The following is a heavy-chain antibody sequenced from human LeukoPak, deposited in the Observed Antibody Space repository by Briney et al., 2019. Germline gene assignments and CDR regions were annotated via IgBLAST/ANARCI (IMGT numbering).Heavy chain of an antibody. CDR3: AGEDNSSGYRPFDI. CDR1: GYSFTSNY. CDR2: IYPRDGST. V-gene: IGHV1-46*01. J-gene: IGHJ3*02. Sequence: ASVKVSCKASGYSFTSNYIHWVRQAPGQGLEWMGMIYPRDGSTSYAQKFQGRVTVTRDTSTSTAYMELSRLRSDDTAVYYCAGEDNSSGYRPFDIWGQGTMVTVPS. D-gene: IGHD3-22*01.